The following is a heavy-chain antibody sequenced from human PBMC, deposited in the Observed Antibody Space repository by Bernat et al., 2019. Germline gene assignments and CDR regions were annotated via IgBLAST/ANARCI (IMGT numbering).Heavy chain of an antibody. D-gene: IGHD3-10*01. CDR1: GFTFSSYA. CDR2: ISYDGSNK. Sequence: QVQLVESGGGVVQPGRSLRLSCAASGFTFSSYAMHWVRQAPGKGLEWVAVISYDGSNKYYADSVKGRFTISRDNSKNTLYLQMNSLRAEDTAVYYCAREVEYYGSASNAPYFDNWGQGTLVTVSS. V-gene: IGHV3-30*01. CDR3: AREVEYYGSASNAPYFDN. J-gene: IGHJ4*02.